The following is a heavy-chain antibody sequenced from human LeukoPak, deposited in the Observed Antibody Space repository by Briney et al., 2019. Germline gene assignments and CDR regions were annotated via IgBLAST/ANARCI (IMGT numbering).Heavy chain of an antibody. CDR3: ARYGSGASYYYMDV. J-gene: IGHJ6*03. Sequence: SETLSLTCGVSGGSISSSNWWSWVRQPPGKGLEWIGEIYHSGSTNYNPSLKSRVTISVDKSKNQFSLKLSSVTAADTAVYYCARYGSGASYYYMDVWGKGTTVTVSS. CDR1: GGSISSSNW. CDR2: IYHSGST. V-gene: IGHV4-4*02. D-gene: IGHD3-10*01.